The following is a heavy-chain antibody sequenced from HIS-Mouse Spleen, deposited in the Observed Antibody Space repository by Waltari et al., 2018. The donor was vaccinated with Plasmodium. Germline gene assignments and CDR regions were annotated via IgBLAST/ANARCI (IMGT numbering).Heavy chain of an antibody. J-gene: IGHJ2*01. V-gene: IGHV3-21*01. CDR3: AREDILTGYYNDYWYFDL. CDR1: GFTFSSYS. Sequence: EVQLVESGGGLVKPGGSLRLSCAASGFTFSSYSMNGVRQAPGKGLEWVSSISSISSYIYYADSVKGRFTISRDNAKNSLYLQMNSLRAEDTAVYYCAREDILTGYYNDYWYFDLWGRGTLVTVSS. CDR2: ISSISSYI. D-gene: IGHD3-9*01.